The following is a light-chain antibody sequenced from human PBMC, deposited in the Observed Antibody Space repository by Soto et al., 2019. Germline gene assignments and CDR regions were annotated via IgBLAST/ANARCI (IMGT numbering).Light chain of an antibody. J-gene: IGKJ5*01. Sequence: DIHMTQSPSSVSASLGDRVTIPXRASQNDWRLLAWYQQQQGXAPEXXXYDXSSLQRGGPPRLSGSGSGTDFTLTISSLQPEDFATYYCEQAGSVPITFGQGTRLEIK. CDR3: EQAGSVPIT. CDR2: DXS. CDR1: QNDWRL. V-gene: IGKV1-12*01.